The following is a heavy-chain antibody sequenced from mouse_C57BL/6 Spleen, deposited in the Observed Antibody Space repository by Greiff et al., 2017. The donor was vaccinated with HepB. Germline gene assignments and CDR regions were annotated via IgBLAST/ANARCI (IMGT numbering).Heavy chain of an antibody. Sequence: EVMLVESGGGLVQPGGSLKLSCAASGFTFSDYGMAWVRQAPRKGPEWVAFISNLAYSIYYADTVTGRFTISRENAKNTLYLEMSSLRSEDTAMYYCARMRNGRAMDYWGQGTSVTVSS. J-gene: IGHJ4*01. V-gene: IGHV5-15*04. CDR2: ISNLAYSI. CDR3: ARMRNGRAMDY. CDR1: GFTFSDYG.